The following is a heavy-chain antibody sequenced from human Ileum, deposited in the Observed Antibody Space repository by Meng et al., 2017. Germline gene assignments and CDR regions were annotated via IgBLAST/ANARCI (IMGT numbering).Heavy chain of an antibody. CDR3: ARGKAIPDF. CDR2: TYYSGTT. CDR1: GGSISGSY. D-gene: IGHD2-2*02. Sequence: QVQLQASGPGWVKPSETLSLTCTVSGGSISGSYWSWSRQLPGKGLEWIGYTYYSGTTNYNPSLRGRVTMSVDTSRAQFSLKLTSVTAADTAIYYCARGKAIPDFWGQGTLVTVSS. J-gene: IGHJ4*02. V-gene: IGHV4-59*08.